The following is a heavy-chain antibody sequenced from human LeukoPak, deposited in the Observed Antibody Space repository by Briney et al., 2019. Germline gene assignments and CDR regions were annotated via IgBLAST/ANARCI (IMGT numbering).Heavy chain of an antibody. CDR1: GGSISSGDYY. CDR2: IYYSGST. J-gene: IGHJ4*02. CDR3: ARGLTIFGVVIDY. D-gene: IGHD3-3*01. Sequence: PSETLSLTCTVSGGSISSGDYYRSWIRQPPGKGLEWIGYIYYSGSTYYNPSLKSRVTISVDTSKNQFSLKLSSVTAADTAVYYCARGLTIFGVVIDYWRQGTLVTVSS. V-gene: IGHV4-30-4*08.